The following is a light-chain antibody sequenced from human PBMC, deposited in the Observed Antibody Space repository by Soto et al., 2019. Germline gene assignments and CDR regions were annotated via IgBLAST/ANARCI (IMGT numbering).Light chain of an antibody. J-gene: IGLJ1*01. V-gene: IGLV2-14*01. CDR2: EVS. CDR3: SSYTTSTHV. CDR1: SSDLGGYNY. Sequence: QSVLPQPASVSGSPGQSITISCTGTSSDLGGYNYFSWYQQHPGKAPKLIIYEVSNRPSGVSDRFSGSKSDNTASLTISGLQDEDEADYYCSSYTTSTHVFGTGTKVTVL.